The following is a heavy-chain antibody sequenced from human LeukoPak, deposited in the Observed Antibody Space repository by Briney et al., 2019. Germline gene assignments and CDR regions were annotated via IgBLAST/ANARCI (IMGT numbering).Heavy chain of an antibody. J-gene: IGHJ4*02. CDR1: GFTFSSYS. CDR3: ARDLERYYDLEGRSGY. Sequence: GGSLRLSCAASGFTFSSYSMNWVRQAPGKGLEWVSYISSSGSTIYYADSVKGRFTISRDNAKNSLYLQMNSLRSDDTAVYYCARDLERYYDLEGRSGYWGQGTLVTVSS. CDR2: ISSSGSTI. V-gene: IGHV3-48*04. D-gene: IGHD3-3*01.